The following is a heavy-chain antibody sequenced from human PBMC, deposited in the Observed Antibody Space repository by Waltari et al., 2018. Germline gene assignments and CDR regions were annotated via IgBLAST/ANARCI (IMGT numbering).Heavy chain of an antibody. CDR1: GGSISSGSYY. Sequence: QVQLQESGPGLVKPSQTLSLTCTVSGGSISSGSYYWSWIRQPAGKGLEWIGRIYTSGSTNNNPSLRSRVTISVATAKNQFSLKLSSVTAADTAVYYCARVQPGVAFDIWGQGTMVTVSS. CDR3: ARVQPGVAFDI. CDR2: IYTSGST. V-gene: IGHV4-61*02. D-gene: IGHD1-1*01. J-gene: IGHJ3*02.